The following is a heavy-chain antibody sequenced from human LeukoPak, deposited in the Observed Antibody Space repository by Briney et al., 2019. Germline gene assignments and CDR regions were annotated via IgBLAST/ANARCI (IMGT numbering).Heavy chain of an antibody. CDR1: GFTFSRFA. J-gene: IGHJ4*02. V-gene: IGHV3-23*01. CDR3: AKDDYYFNYFDY. D-gene: IGHD3-22*01. Sequence: GGSLRLSCAASGFTFSRFAMSWVRQAPGKGLEWVSGFSGSGGSTYHADSVKGRFTISRDNSKNTLYLQMNSLRVEDTAVYYCAKDDYYFNYFDYWGQGTLVTVSS. CDR2: FSGSGGST.